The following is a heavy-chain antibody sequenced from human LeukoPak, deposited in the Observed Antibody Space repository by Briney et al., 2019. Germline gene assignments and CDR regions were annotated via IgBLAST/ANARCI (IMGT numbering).Heavy chain of an antibody. J-gene: IGHJ6*03. CDR2: IISYGGST. D-gene: IGHD1-26*01. V-gene: IGHV3-64*02. Sequence: PGWSLRLSCAASGFTFSAYTIHWVRQAPGRRLESVSAIISYGGSTYYADSVKGRFTSSRDNSKNTLYLQMDSLRTEDMAVYYCARVKMGATISDYYYYYMDVWGKGTTVTVS. CDR1: GFTFSAYT. CDR3: ARVKMGATISDYYYYYMDV.